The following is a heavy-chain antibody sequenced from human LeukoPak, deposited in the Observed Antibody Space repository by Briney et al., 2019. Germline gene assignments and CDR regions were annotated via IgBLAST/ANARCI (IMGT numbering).Heavy chain of an antibody. D-gene: IGHD3-10*01. CDR2: IYTSGST. CDR3: AREDGINGFFDY. Sequence: PSQTLSLTCTVSGGSISSGSYYWSWIRQPAGKGLEWIGRIYTSGSTNYNPSLKSRVTISVDTYKNQFSLKLSSVTAADTAVYYCAREDGINGFFDYWGQGTLVTVSS. J-gene: IGHJ4*02. CDR1: GGSISSGSYY. V-gene: IGHV4-61*02.